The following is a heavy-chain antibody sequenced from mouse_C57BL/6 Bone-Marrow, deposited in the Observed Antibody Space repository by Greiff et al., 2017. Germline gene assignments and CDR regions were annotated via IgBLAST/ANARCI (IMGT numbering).Heavy chain of an antibody. J-gene: IGHJ1*03. CDR3: ARFYCYFDV. Sequence: DVKLVESGADLVKPGGSLKLSCAASGFTFSTYGMSWVRQTPDKRLEWVATISSGGSYTYYPDSLKGRFTIYIDNAKNTLYLQISSLESDDTAMYYRARFYCYFDVWGKGTTVTVSS. CDR2: ISSGGSYT. V-gene: IGHV5-6*02. CDR1: GFTFSTYG.